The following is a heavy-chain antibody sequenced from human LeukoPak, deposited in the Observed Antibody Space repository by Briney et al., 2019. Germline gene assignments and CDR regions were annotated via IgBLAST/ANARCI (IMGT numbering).Heavy chain of an antibody. D-gene: IGHD3-16*02. CDR3: ARELSREKDY. V-gene: IGHV3-74*01. CDR1: GFTLSSYW. CDR2: INTDGSST. J-gene: IGHJ4*02. Sequence: GGSLRLSCAASGFTLSSYWMHWVRQAPGKGLAWVSRINTDGSSTIYVDSVKGRFTISRDNAKNTLYLQMNSLRAEDTAVYYCARELSREKDYWGQGTLVTVSS.